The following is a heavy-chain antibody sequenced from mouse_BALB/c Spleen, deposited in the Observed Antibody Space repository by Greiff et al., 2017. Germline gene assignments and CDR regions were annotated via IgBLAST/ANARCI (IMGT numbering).Heavy chain of an antibody. CDR3: NAWGGNYFPCDY. J-gene: IGHJ2*01. D-gene: IGHD2-1*01. Sequence: EVKLVESGAELVRSGASVKLSCTASGFNIKDYYMHWVKQRPEQGLEWIGWIDPENGDTEYAPKFQGKATMTADTSSNTAYLQLSSLTSEDTAVYYCNAWGGNYFPCDYGGQGTTLTVSS. CDR1: GFNIKDYY. CDR2: IDPENGDT. V-gene: IGHV14-4*02.